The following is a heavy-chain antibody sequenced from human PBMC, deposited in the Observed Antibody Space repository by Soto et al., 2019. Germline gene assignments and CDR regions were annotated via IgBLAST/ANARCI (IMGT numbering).Heavy chain of an antibody. CDR3: TRDPLKAARGYCSGGSCFGAFDI. D-gene: IGHD2-15*01. CDR2: IRSKAYGGTT. Sequence: EVQLVESGGGLVQPGRSLRLSCTASGFTFGDYATSWFRQAPGKGLEWVGFIRSKAYGGTTEYAASVKGRFTISRDDSKSIAYLQMNSLKTEDTAVYYCTRDPLKAARGYCSGGSCFGAFDIWGQGTMVTVSS. V-gene: IGHV3-49*03. J-gene: IGHJ3*02. CDR1: GFTFGDYA.